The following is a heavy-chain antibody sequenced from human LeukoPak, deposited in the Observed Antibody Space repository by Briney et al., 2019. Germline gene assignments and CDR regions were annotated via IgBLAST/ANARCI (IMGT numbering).Heavy chain of an antibody. Sequence: GGSLRLSCAASGFTFSSYEMNWVRQAPGKGLEWVSYISSGGSTVHYADSVKGRFTISRDNAKNSLYLQMNSLRAEDTAVYYCARVIIVGATGIWGQGTMVAVSS. CDR2: ISSGGSTV. CDR1: GFTFSSYE. CDR3: ARVIIVGATGI. V-gene: IGHV3-48*03. J-gene: IGHJ3*02. D-gene: IGHD1-26*01.